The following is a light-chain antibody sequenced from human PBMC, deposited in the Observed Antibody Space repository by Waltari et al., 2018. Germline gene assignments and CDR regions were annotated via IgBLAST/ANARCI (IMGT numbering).Light chain of an antibody. CDR3: TSYITTRGDWV. CDR2: EVR. Sequence: QSALTQPASVSGSPGQSLTISCTGTSSDVGGYNLFSWHQQHPGKAPKLIIYEVRNRPSGVSNRFSGSKSGNTASLTISGLQAEDEADYYCTSYITTRGDWVFGGGTKLTVL. V-gene: IGLV2-14*01. J-gene: IGLJ3*02. CDR1: SSDVGGYNL.